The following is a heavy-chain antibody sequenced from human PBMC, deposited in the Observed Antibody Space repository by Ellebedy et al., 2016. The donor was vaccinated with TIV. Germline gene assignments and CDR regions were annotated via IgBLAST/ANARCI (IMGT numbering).Heavy chain of an antibody. CDR2: IIHTGGSR. J-gene: IGHJ4*02. CDR1: GFIFSNYA. V-gene: IGHV3-64D*06. Sequence: GESLKISXSASGFIFSNYAMHWVRQAPGKGLDYVSGIIHTGGSRDYADSVKGRFTISRDNSKNTLYLQMTSLRPEDTAVYYCVKDKGYTIECYECCFDYWGQGILVTVSS. D-gene: IGHD2-2*01. CDR3: VKDKGYTIECYECCFDY.